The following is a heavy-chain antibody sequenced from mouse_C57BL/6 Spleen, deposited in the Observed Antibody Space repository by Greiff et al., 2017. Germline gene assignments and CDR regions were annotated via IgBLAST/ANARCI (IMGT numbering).Heavy chain of an antibody. D-gene: IGHD3-2*02. J-gene: IGHJ4*01. CDR1: GYTFTDYY. CDR3: ARDSSGLYFESMDY. Sequence: EVQLQQSGPELVKPGASVKISCKASGYTFTDYYMNWVKQSHGKSLEWIGDINPNNGGTSYNQKFKGKATLTVDKSSSTAYMELRSLTSEDSAVYYCARDSSGLYFESMDYWGQGTSVTVSS. V-gene: IGHV1-26*01. CDR2: INPNNGGT.